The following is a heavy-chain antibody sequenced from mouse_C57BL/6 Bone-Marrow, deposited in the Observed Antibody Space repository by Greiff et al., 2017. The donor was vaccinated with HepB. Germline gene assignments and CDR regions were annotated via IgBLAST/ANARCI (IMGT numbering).Heavy chain of an antibody. D-gene: IGHD1-1*01. V-gene: IGHV1-50*01. J-gene: IGHJ2*01. CDR1: GYTFTSYW. CDR3: ARSATTVALYYFDY. Sequence: QVHVKQPGAELVKPGASVKLSCKASGYTFTSYWMQWVKQRPGQGLEWIGEIDPSDSYTNYNQKFKGKATLTVDTSSSTAYMQLSSLTSEDSAVYYCARSATTVALYYFDYWGKGTTLTVSS. CDR2: IDPSDSYT.